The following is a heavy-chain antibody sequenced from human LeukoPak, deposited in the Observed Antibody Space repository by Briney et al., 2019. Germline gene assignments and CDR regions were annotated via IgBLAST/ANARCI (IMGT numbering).Heavy chain of an antibody. CDR1: GFTFSSYA. V-gene: IGHV3-23*01. CDR3: ARGARPDTGTTRYYYYYYMDV. J-gene: IGHJ6*03. Sequence: GGSLGLSCAASGFTFSSYAMSWVRQAPGKGLEWVSAIRGRGGSTYYADSVKGRFTISRDNAKNSLYLQMNSLRAEDTTVYYCARGARPDTGTTRYYYYYYMDVWGKGTTVTVSS. D-gene: IGHD1-7*01. CDR2: IRGRGGST.